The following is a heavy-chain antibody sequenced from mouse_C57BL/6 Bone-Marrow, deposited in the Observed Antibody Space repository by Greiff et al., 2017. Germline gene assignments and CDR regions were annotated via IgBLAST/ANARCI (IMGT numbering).Heavy chain of an antibody. V-gene: IGHV1-64*01. CDR1: GYTFTSYW. CDR3: ARHYCGSSLYYYAMDD. J-gene: IGHJ4*01. D-gene: IGHD1-1*01. Sequence: VQLQQPGAELVKPGASVKLSCKASGYTFTSYWMHWVKQRPGQGLEWIGMIHPTSGSTNYNEKFKSKATLTVDKSSSTAYMQLSSLTSEDSAVYYCARHYCGSSLYYYAMDDWGQGTSVTVSS. CDR2: IHPTSGST.